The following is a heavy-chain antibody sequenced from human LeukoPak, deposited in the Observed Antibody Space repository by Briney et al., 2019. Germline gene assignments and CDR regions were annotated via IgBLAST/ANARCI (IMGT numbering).Heavy chain of an antibody. V-gene: IGHV3-20*04. CDR3: VRGFRGGPFDC. CDR2: IDRKGGST. D-gene: IGHD3-10*01. Sequence: GGSLRLSCAASGFTFDDYGRSWVRQPPGKGLEWVSGIDRKGGSTSFADSVKGRFTISRDNARNSLFMQMNSLRAEDTAFYYCVRGFRGGPFDCWGQGTLVTVSS. CDR1: GFTFDDYG. J-gene: IGHJ4*02.